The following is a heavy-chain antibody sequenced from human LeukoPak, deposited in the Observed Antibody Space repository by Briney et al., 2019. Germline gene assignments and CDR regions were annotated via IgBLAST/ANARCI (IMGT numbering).Heavy chain of an antibody. Sequence: PGGSLRLSCAASGFTFSSYEMNWVRQAPGKGLEWVSYISSSGSTIYYADSVKGRFTISRDNAKNSLYLQMNSLRAEDTAVYYCARIDSSGYYNYFDYWGQGTLVTVSS. CDR2: ISSSGSTI. CDR1: GFTFSSYE. D-gene: IGHD3-22*01. V-gene: IGHV3-48*03. J-gene: IGHJ4*02. CDR3: ARIDSSGYYNYFDY.